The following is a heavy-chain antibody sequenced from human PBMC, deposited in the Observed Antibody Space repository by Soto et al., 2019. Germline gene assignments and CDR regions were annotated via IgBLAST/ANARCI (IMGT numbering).Heavy chain of an antibody. J-gene: IGHJ4*02. CDR2: ISGSGGST. V-gene: IGHV3-23*01. CDR3: AKTLRAVAQRDPFDY. D-gene: IGHD6-19*01. CDR1: GFTFSSYA. Sequence: GGSLRLSCAASGFTFSSYAMIWVRQAPGKGLEWVSAISGSGGSTYYADSVKGRFTISRDNSKNTLYLQMNSLRAEDTAVYYCAKTLRAVAQRDPFDYWGQGTLVTVSS.